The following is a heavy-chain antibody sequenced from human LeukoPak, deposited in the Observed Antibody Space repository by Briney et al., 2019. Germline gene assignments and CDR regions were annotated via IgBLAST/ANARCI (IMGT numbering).Heavy chain of an antibody. CDR1: GFTVSTNY. V-gene: IGHV3-66*01. CDR3: ARTPHYDSTYFDY. CDR2: IYPDGRT. Sequence: PGGSLRLSCAASGFTVSTNYMNWVRQAPGKGLEWFSVIYPDGRTYYADSVRGRLTISRANSKYTLYLQMNSMRAEDTAAYYCARTPHYDSTYFDYWGQGTLVIVSS. J-gene: IGHJ4*02. D-gene: IGHD3-22*01.